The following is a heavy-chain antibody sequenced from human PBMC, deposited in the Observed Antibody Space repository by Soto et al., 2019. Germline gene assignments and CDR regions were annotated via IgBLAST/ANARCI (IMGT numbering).Heavy chain of an antibody. D-gene: IGHD5-18*01. Sequence: PGGSLRLSCTASQFTFSSYAMHWVLQNPFKGLEWVAVISYDGSNKYYADSVKGRFTISRDNSKNTLYLQMNSLRAEDTAVYYFARGRDTYYYYYGMDVWGQGTTVTVSS. V-gene: IGHV3-30-3*01. J-gene: IGHJ6*02. CDR2: ISYDGSNK. CDR3: ARGRDTYYYYYGMDV. CDR1: QFTFSSYA.